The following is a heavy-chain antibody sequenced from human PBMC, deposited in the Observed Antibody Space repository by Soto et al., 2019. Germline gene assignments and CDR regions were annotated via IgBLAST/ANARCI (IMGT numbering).Heavy chain of an antibody. D-gene: IGHD3-10*01. J-gene: IGHJ4*02. CDR3: VRVRGGGTYHFDY. CDR2: TRNKANSYTT. CDR1: GFIFSDHY. Sequence: EVQLVESGGGLVQPGGSLRLSCAASGFIFSDHYMDWVRQAPGKGLEWVGRTRNKANSYTTEYAASVKGRFTISRDDSKNSLYLQMNSLKTDDTAVYYCVRVRGGGTYHFDYWGQGTLVTVSS. V-gene: IGHV3-72*01.